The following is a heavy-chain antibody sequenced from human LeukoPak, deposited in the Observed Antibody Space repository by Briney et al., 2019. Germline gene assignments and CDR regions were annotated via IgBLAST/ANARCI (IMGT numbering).Heavy chain of an antibody. V-gene: IGHV3-48*03. CDR2: ISSSGSTI. CDR1: GFTFSSYE. Sequence: GGSLRLSCAASGFTFSSYEMNWVRQAPGKGPEWVSYISSSGSTIYYADSVKGRFTISRDNAKNSLYLQMNSLRAEDTAVYYCARGGGNDNYFDYWGQGTLVTVSS. CDR3: ARGGGNDNYFDY. D-gene: IGHD1-1*01. J-gene: IGHJ4*02.